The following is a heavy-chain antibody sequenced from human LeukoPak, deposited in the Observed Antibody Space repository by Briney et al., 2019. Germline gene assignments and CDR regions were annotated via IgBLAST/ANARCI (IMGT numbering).Heavy chain of an antibody. D-gene: IGHD2-15*01. V-gene: IGHV1-8*01. CDR3: ARPYCSGGDCLRYFDL. CDR2: MNPISGNT. Sequence: ASVKVSYKASGYTFTSYDISWVRQATGQGLEWMGWMNPISGNTGYAQNFQGRVTMTRSTSISTAYMELSSLRSEDTAVYYCARPYCSGGDCLRYFDLWGRGTLITVSS. CDR1: GYTFTSYD. J-gene: IGHJ2*01.